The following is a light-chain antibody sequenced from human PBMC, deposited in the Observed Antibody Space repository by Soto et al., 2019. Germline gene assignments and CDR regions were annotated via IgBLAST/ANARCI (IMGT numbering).Light chain of an antibody. CDR1: TSDVGGFDY. CDR3: SSYTTTGTQV. V-gene: IGLV2-14*03. CDR2: DVS. Sequence: QSVLTQPASVSGSPGQSITLSCTGTTSDVGGFDYVSWYQQHPGKAPKLMIFDVSNRPSGVSDRFSDSKSGNTASLTISGLQAEDEADYYCSSYTTTGTQVFGTGTKVTVL. J-gene: IGLJ1*01.